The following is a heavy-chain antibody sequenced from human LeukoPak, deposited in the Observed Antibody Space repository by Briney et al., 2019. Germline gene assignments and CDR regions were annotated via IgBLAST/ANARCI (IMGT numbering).Heavy chain of an antibody. D-gene: IGHD3-22*01. V-gene: IGHV1-18*01. CDR3: ARGGDSYDSSGYYKKWFDP. CDR2: ISSYNGNT. Sequence: ASVKVSCKASGYTFTTYGISWVRQAPGQGLEWVGWISSYNGNTNYAQKLQGRVTMTTDTSTSTAYMELRSLQSDDTAVYYCARGGDSYDSSGYYKKWFDPWGQGTRVTVSS. J-gene: IGHJ5*02. CDR1: GYTFTTYG.